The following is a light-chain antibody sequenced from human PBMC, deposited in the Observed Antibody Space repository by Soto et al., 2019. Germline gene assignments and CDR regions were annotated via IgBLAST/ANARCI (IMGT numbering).Light chain of an antibody. CDR2: DAS. CDR1: QNVYNN. V-gene: IGKV3-15*01. Sequence: EIVMTQSPATLSVSPGEGATLSCKASQNVYNNVAWYQQRPGQPPRLLIYDASTRATGISARFSGSGYGTEFTLTSSSLQSEDFAVYFCQQCRNWPLTFGGGTKVDIK. J-gene: IGKJ4*01. CDR3: QQCRNWPLT.